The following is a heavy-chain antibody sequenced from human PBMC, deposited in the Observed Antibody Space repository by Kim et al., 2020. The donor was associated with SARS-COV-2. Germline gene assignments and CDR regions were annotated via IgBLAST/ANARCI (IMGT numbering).Heavy chain of an antibody. D-gene: IGHD4-17*01. Sequence: EQQFQGRVTMTRDTSTSTVYMELSSLRSEDTAVYYGARDLIYYGAYGFDPWGQGTLVTVSS. V-gene: IGHV1-46*01. J-gene: IGHJ5*02. CDR3: ARDLIYYGAYGFDP.